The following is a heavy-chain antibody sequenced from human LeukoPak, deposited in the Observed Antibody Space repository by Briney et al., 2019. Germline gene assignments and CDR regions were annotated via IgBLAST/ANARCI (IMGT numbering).Heavy chain of an antibody. D-gene: IGHD2-2*01. CDR1: GFTFSSYS. J-gene: IGHJ5*02. CDR3: ARDFGGYCSSSSCYLGWFDA. Sequence: PGGSLRLSCAAPGFTFSSYSMNWVRQAPGKGLEWVSSITSSSSYIYYADSVKGRFTISRDNAKNSLYLQMNSLRAEDTAVYYCARDFGGYCSSSSCYLGWFDAWGQGTLVTVSS. CDR2: ITSSSSYI. V-gene: IGHV3-21*01.